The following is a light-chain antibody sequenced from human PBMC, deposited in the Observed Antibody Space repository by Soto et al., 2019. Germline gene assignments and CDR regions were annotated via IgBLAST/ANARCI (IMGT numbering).Light chain of an antibody. CDR1: QSVDSNY. CDR2: GAS. J-gene: IGKJ1*01. Sequence: EIVLTQSPGTLSLSPGERATLSCRASQSVDSNYLAWYQQKPGQAPRLLISGASIRATGIPDRFSGGGSGTDFTLTISRLEPEDFAVYYCQQYASSQTFGQGTKV. CDR3: QQYASSQT. V-gene: IGKV3-20*01.